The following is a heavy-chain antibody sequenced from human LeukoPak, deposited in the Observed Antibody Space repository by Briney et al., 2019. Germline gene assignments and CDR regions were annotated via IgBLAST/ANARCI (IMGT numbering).Heavy chain of an antibody. J-gene: IGHJ4*02. V-gene: IGHV3-48*01. CDR1: GFTFSTYS. CDR3: AKAKGYYPPYYFDY. CDR2: ISSSSSTI. Sequence: GGSLRLSCAASGFTFSTYSMNWVRQAPGKGLEWVSYISSSSSTIYYADSVKGRFTISRDNAKNSLYLQMNSLRAEDTAVYYCAKAKGYYPPYYFDYWGQGTLVTVSS. D-gene: IGHD1-26*01.